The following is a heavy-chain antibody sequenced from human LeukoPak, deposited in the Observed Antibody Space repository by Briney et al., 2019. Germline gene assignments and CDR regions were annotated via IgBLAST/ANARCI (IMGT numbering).Heavy chain of an antibody. D-gene: IGHD3-10*01. V-gene: IGHV1-46*01. CDR3: ARGYYGSGSYYKFGY. CDR1: GYTFTSYY. J-gene: IGHJ4*02. Sequence: ASVKVSCKASGYTFTSYYMHWVRQAPGQGLEWMGIINPSGGSTSYAQKFQGRVTMTRNTSISTAYMELSSLRSEDTAVYYCARGYYGSGSYYKFGYWGQGTLVTVSS. CDR2: INPSGGST.